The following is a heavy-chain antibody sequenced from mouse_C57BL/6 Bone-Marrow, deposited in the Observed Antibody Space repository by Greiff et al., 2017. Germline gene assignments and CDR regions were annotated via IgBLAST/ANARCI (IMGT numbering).Heavy chain of an antibody. D-gene: IGHD2-2*01. CDR3: ASSYGYDDDTMDY. V-gene: IGHV1-64*01. Sequence: QVQLQQPGAELVKPGASVKLSCKASGYTFTNYWMHWVKQRPGQGLEWIGMMHPNGGSPDYNEKFKSEATLSVDKSSRTAYMELSRLTSEDSAVYYCASSYGYDDDTMDYWGQGTSVTVSS. J-gene: IGHJ4*01. CDR1: GYTFTNYW. CDR2: MHPNGGSP.